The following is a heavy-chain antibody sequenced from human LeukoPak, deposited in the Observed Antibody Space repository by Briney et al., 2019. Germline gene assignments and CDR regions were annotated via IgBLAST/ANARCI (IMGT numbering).Heavy chain of an antibody. CDR3: ARDYGPPPAIAAAGTDY. CDR1: GYTFTSYG. D-gene: IGHD6-13*01. V-gene: IGHV1-18*01. CDR2: ISAYNGNT. Sequence: ASVKVSCKASGYTFTSYGISWVRQAPGRGLEWMGWISAYNGNTNYAQKLQGRVTMTTDTSTSTAYMELRSLRSDDTAVYYCARDYGPPPAIAAAGTDYWGQGTLVTVSS. J-gene: IGHJ4*02.